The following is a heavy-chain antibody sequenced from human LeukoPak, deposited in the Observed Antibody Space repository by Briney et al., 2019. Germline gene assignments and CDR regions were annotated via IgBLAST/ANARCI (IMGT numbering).Heavy chain of an antibody. J-gene: IGHJ6*03. V-gene: IGHV1-18*01. D-gene: IGHD6-13*01. CDR3: ARVVGLTGYSSSWYSGYYYYMDV. CDR2: ISVYNGNT. CDR1: GYTFTSYG. Sequence: GASVKVSCKASGYTFTSYGISWVRQAPGQGLEWMGWISVYNGNTNSTQKLQGRVTMTTDTSTSTAYMELRSLRSDDTAVYYCARVVGLTGYSSSWYSGYYYYMDVWGKGTTVTVSS.